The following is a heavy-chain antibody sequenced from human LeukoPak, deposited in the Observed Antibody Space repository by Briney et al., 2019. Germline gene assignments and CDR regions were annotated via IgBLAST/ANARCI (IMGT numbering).Heavy chain of an antibody. D-gene: IGHD2-15*01. Sequence: GGSLRLSCAAYGFTFKRKAMSWVRQAPGKGLEWVSYISGSGGTTNYADSVKGRFTISRDNSENTLYLQMNSLRADDTAVYYCAKEKDGHSPFDDWGQGTLVTVSS. CDR2: ISGSGGTT. CDR3: AKEKDGHSPFDD. J-gene: IGHJ4*02. CDR1: GFTFKRKA. V-gene: IGHV3-23*01.